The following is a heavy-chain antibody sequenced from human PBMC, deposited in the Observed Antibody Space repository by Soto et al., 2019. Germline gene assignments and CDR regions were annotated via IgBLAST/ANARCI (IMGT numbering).Heavy chain of an antibody. J-gene: IGHJ4*02. Sequence: EVQLVESGGGLVKPGGSLRLSCAASGFTFSDHSMNWVRQAAGKGFEWVSSISTTGRYIYYSDSMAGRFTISRDNAKNSLYLQINSLRGDDTAIYYCAAGTDTAMEQGADYWGQGTLVTVSS. CDR2: ISTTGRYI. CDR1: GFTFSDHS. CDR3: AAGTDTAMEQGADY. V-gene: IGHV3-21*01. D-gene: IGHD5-18*01.